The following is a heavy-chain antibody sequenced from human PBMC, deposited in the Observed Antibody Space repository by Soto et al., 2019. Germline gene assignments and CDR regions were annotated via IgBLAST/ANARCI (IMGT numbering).Heavy chain of an antibody. J-gene: IGHJ5*02. CDR3: TRDASRDSSARGWFDP. D-gene: IGHD6-13*01. CDR2: FSSNSAYM. Sequence: GSLSLSCAASGFTFRSFTMNWVRQAPGKGLEWVSTFSSNSAYMYYTDALRGRFNISRDNAKNSLHLQMNSLRAEDTAVYYRTRDASRDSSARGWFDPWGPGTLVTVSS. V-gene: IGHV3-21*01. CDR1: GFTFRSFT.